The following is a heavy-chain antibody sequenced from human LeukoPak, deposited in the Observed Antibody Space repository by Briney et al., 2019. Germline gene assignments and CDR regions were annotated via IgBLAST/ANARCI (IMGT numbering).Heavy chain of an antibody. CDR2: ISNHGSNK. CDR1: GFTFSSYA. V-gene: IGHV3-30*04. Sequence: PGGSLRLSCAASGFTFSSYAMHWVRQAPGKGLEWVAVISNHGSNKYYADSVKGRFTISRDNSKNTLYLQMNSLRAEDTAVYYCARGDFWSTRDPFDYWGQGTLVTVSS. J-gene: IGHJ4*02. CDR3: ARGDFWSTRDPFDY. D-gene: IGHD3-3*01.